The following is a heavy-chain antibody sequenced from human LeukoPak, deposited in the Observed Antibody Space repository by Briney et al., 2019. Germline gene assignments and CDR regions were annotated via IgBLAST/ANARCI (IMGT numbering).Heavy chain of an antibody. CDR2: VYYSGST. V-gene: IGHV4-59*11. CDR3: ARGGSSGWYGIDY. Sequence: PSETLSLTCTVSGGSISSHYWSWIRQPPGKGLEWIGCVYYSGSTNYNPSLKSRVTISVDTSKDQFSLDLSSVTAADTAVYYCARGGSSGWYGIDYWGQGTLVTVSS. D-gene: IGHD6-19*01. CDR1: GGSISSHY. J-gene: IGHJ4*02.